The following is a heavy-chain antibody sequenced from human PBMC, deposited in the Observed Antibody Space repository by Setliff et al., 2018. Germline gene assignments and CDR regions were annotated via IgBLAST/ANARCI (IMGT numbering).Heavy chain of an antibody. CDR3: FGAGTCSY. V-gene: IGHV3-7*01. Sequence: GGSLRLSCGASGFTYKNDWVSWVRQAPGKGLEWLASINPDGSEKYYVDSVKGRFTISRDNAKNSLSLQMNSLRTEDTAVYYCFGAGTCSYWGQGTQVTVSS. J-gene: IGHJ4*02. D-gene: IGHD3-10*01. CDR1: GFTYKNDW. CDR2: INPDGSEK.